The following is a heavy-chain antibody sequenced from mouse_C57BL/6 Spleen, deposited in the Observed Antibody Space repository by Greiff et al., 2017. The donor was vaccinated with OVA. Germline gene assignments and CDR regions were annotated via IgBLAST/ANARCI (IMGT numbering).Heavy chain of an antibody. CDR1: GYTFTSYG. J-gene: IGHJ1*03. Sequence: LVESGAELARPGASVKLSCKASGYTFTSYGISWVKQRTGQGLEWIGEIYPRSGNTYYNEKFKGKATLTADKSSSTAYMELRSLTSEDSAVYFCARKGGNTGYFDVWGTGTTVTVSS. D-gene: IGHD2-1*01. CDR2: IYPRSGNT. V-gene: IGHV1-81*01. CDR3: ARKGGNTGYFDV.